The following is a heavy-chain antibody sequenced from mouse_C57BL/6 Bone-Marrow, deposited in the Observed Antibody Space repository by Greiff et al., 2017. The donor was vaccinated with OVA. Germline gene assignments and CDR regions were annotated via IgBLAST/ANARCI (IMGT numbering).Heavy chain of an antibody. CDR2: IDPSDSET. J-gene: IGHJ3*01. CDR1: GYTFTSYW. D-gene: IGHD1-1*01. V-gene: IGHV1-52*01. CDR3: ARGYGSSYAWFAY. Sequence: VKLQQPGAELVRPGSSVKLSCKASGYTFTSYWMHWVKQRPIQGLEWIGNIDPSDSETHYNQKFQDKATLTVDKSSSTAYMQRSSLTSEDSAVYYCARGYGSSYAWFAYWGQGTLVTVSA.